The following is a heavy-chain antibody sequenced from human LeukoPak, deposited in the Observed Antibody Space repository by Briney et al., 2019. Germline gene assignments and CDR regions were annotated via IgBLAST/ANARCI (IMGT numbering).Heavy chain of an antibody. V-gene: IGHV1-2*04. J-gene: IGHJ3*02. CDR2: INPNSGGT. CDR3: ASRSTTVTDDDAFDI. D-gene: IGHD4-17*01. Sequence: ASVKVSCKASGYTFTGYYMHWVRQAPGQGLEWMGLINPNSGGTNYAQKFQGWVTMTRDTSISTAYMELSRLRSDDTAVYYCASRSTTVTDDDAFDIWGQGTMVTVSS. CDR1: GYTFTGYY.